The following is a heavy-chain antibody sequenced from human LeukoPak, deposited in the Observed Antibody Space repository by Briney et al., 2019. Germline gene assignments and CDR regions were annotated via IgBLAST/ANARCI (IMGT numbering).Heavy chain of an antibody. D-gene: IGHD1-26*01. V-gene: IGHV3-30*04. Sequence: PGRSLRLSCAASGFTFSSYAMHWVRQAPGKGLEWVAVISYDGSNKYYADSVKGRFTISRDNSKNTLYLQMNSLRAEDTAVYYCAKDPSRHWELAYFDYWGQGTLVTVSS. CDR3: AKDPSRHWELAYFDY. CDR2: ISYDGSNK. CDR1: GFTFSSYA. J-gene: IGHJ4*02.